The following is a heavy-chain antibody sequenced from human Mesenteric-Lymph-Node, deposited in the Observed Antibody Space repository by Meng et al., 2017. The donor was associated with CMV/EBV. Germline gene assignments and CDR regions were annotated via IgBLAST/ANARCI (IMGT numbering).Heavy chain of an antibody. Sequence: GESLKISCAVSGFSFSDYEMNWVRQAPEKGLEWVSSISSSFTYISYADSVRGRFTISRDTAKNSLFLQMDSLRDEDTAVYYCARDRKGRGLPMVRGVDLWGQGTLVTVSS. CDR2: ISSSFTYI. CDR1: GFSFSDYE. V-gene: IGHV3-21*01. J-gene: IGHJ5*02. CDR3: ARDRKGRGLPMVRGVDL. D-gene: IGHD3-10*01.